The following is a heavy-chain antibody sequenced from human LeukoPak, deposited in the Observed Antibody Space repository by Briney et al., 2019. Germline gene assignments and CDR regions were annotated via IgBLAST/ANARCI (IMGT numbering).Heavy chain of an antibody. CDR2: IYHSGST. CDR1: GGSISSSNW. V-gene: IGHV4-4*02. Sequence: SGTLSLTCAVSGGSISSSNWWSWVRQPPGKGLEWIGEIYHSGSTNYNPSLKSRVTISVDTSKNQFSLKLSSVTTADTAVYYCARNQDDSSDYYYFDYWGQGTLVTVSS. J-gene: IGHJ4*02. D-gene: IGHD3-22*01. CDR3: ARNQDDSSDYYYFDY.